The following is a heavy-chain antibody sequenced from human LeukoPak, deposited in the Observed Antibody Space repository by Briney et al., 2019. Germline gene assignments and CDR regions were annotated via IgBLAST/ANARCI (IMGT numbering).Heavy chain of an antibody. CDR2: IYWNDDK. V-gene: IGHV2-5*01. CDR3: AHSGTVTTPHDAFDI. J-gene: IGHJ3*02. D-gene: IGHD4-17*01. CDR1: GFSLSTSGVG. Sequence: SGPTLVNPTQTRTLTCTFSGFSLSTSGVGVGWIRQPPGKALEWLALIYWNDDKRYSPSLKSRLTITKDTSKNQVVLTMTNMDPVDTATYYCAHSGTVTTPHDAFDIWGQGTMVTVSS.